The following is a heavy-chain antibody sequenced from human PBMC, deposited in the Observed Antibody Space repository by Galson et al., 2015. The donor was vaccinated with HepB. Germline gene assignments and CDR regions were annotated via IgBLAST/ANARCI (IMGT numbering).Heavy chain of an antibody. CDR2: MTPSTGNT. CDR1: GYTFTNYD. CDR3: SRGDH. Sequence: SVKVSCKASGYTFTNYDINWVRQATGHGLEWMGYMTPSTGNTGHADKLQGRVTLTRDTSIMTAYLELTSLTSEDTATYYCSRGDHWGQGTLVTVSS. J-gene: IGHJ4*02. V-gene: IGHV1-8*01.